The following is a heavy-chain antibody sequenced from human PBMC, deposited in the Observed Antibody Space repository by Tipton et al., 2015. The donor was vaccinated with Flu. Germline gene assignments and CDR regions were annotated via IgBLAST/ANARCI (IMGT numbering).Heavy chain of an antibody. V-gene: IGHV3-7*01. CDR1: GFTFSVYW. J-gene: IGHJ4*02. CDR2: IKPDGSDK. D-gene: IGHD2-2*01. CDR3: ARLRCSSTSCFFDY. Sequence: CAASGFTFSVYWMSWVRQAPGKGLEWVANIKPDGSDKYYVDSVKGRFTISRDNAKNSLYLQMNSLRAEDTAVYYCARLRCSSTSCFFDYWGQGTLVTVSS.